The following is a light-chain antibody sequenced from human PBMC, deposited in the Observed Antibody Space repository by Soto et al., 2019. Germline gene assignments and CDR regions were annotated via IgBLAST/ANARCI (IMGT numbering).Light chain of an antibody. J-gene: IGKJ2*01. V-gene: IGKV1-39*01. CDR2: AAS. Sequence: DIQMTQSPSFLSASVGDRVTVTCRASQTISNYLNWYQQKPGKAPKLLIYAASTLQSGVPPRFSGSGSGTVFTLTISSLQPEDFASYYCQQSFTTPRMYTFGQGTKVDIK. CDR1: QTISNY. CDR3: QQSFTTPRMYT.